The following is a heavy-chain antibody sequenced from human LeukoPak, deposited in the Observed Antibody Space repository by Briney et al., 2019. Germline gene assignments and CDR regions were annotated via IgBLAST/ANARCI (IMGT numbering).Heavy chain of an antibody. CDR3: ARHLHEILTGSPFFDP. V-gene: IGHV4-59*08. D-gene: IGHD3-9*01. CDR2: IYYSGST. Sequence: NASETLSLTCTVSGGSISSYYWSWIRQPPGKGLEWIGYIYYSGSTNYNPSLKSRVTISVDTSKNQFSLKLSSVTAADTAVYYCARHLHEILTGSPFFDPWGQGTLVTVSS. CDR1: GGSISSYY. J-gene: IGHJ5*02.